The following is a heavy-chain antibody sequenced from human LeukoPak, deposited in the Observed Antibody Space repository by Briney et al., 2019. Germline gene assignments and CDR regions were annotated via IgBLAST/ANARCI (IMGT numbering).Heavy chain of an antibody. Sequence: PGRSLILSCAASVFSFSYYGMQWGRQAPGKGLEGVAVISYDGSIEYYADSVKGRFTISRDNSKNTLYLKMNSLRAEDTAAYYGARSPFGGVIVIGDYWGQGTLVTVSS. V-gene: IGHV3-30*03. D-gene: IGHD3-16*02. J-gene: IGHJ4*02. CDR2: ISYDGSIE. CDR1: VFSFSYYG. CDR3: ARSPFGGVIVIGDY.